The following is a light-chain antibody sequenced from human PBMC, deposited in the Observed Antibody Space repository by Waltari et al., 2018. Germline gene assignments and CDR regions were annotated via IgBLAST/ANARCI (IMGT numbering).Light chain of an antibody. V-gene: IGLV3-21*03. CDR2: DNS. CDR3: QVWDDNSEHVV. J-gene: IGLJ3*02. Sequence: SYVLTQPPAVSVAPGKTARITCGGENIGSKSVHWYQQKPGQAPGLVVYDNSDRPSGIPERISGSDSGNTATLTISRVEAGDEADYYCQVWDDNSEHVVFGGGTKLTVL. CDR1: NIGSKS.